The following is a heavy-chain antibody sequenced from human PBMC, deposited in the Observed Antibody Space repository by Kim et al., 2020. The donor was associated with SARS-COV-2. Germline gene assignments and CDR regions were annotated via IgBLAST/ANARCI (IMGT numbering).Heavy chain of an antibody. CDR3: ALNWNAGY. J-gene: IGHJ4*02. D-gene: IGHD1-1*01. Sequence: SGSIGYADSVKGRFTISRDNAKNSLYLQMNSLRAEDTALYYCALNWNAGYWGQGTLVTVSS. V-gene: IGHV3-9*01. CDR2: SGSI.